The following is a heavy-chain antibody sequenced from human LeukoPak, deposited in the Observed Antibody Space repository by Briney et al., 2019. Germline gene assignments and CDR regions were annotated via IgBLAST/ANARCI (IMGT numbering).Heavy chain of an antibody. V-gene: IGHV1-24*01. D-gene: IGHD3-22*01. CDR1: GYTLTELS. CDR3: ATAPGYYDSSGYLYNWFDP. Sequence: ASVKVSCKVSGYTLTELSMHWVRQAPGKGLEWMGGFDPEDGETIYAQKSQGRVTMTEDTSTDTAYMELSSLRSEDTAVYCCATAPGYYDSSGYLYNWFDPWRQGTMVTVSS. J-gene: IGHJ5*02. CDR2: FDPEDGET.